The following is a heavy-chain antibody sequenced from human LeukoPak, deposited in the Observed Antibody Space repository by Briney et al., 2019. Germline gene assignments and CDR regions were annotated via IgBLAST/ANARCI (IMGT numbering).Heavy chain of an antibody. D-gene: IGHD1-20*01. J-gene: IGHJ5*02. Sequence: ASVKVSCKASGYTFTGYYMHWVRQAPGQGLEWMGWINPNSGGTNYAQKFQGRVTMTRDTSISTAYMELSRLRSDDTAVYYCAREVNWKWWNWFDPWGQGTLVTVSS. V-gene: IGHV1-2*02. CDR1: GYTFTGYY. CDR2: INPNSGGT. CDR3: AREVNWKWWNWFDP.